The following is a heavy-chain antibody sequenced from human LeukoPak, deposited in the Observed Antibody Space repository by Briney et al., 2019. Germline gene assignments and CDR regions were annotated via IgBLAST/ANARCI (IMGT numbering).Heavy chain of an antibody. CDR2: IRHDGNSK. J-gene: IGHJ4*02. D-gene: IGHD2-15*01. CDR3: AKGYIGLGTGGTCFHFDY. CDR1: GFTFSNYG. Sequence: GGSLRLSCAASGFTFSNYGMHWVRQTPGKGLEWVAFIRHDGNSKLYADSAKGRFTISRDNSKNARYLQMDSLRDEDTAMYYCAKGYIGLGTGGTCFHFDYWGQGTLVTVSS. V-gene: IGHV3-30*02.